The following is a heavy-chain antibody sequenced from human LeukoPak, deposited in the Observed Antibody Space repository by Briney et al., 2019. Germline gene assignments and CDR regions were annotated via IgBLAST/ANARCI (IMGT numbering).Heavy chain of an antibody. CDR2: IYPGDSDT. CDR3: ARARTYYYDSSGYGYYYHYMDV. Sequence: GESLKISCKGSGYSFTTYWIGWVRQMPGKGLEWMGIIYPGDSDTRYSPSFQGQVTISADKSISTAYLQWSSLKASDTAMYYCARARTYYYDSSGYGYYYHYMDVWGKGTTVTVSS. V-gene: IGHV5-51*01. CDR1: GYSFTTYW. J-gene: IGHJ6*03. D-gene: IGHD3-22*01.